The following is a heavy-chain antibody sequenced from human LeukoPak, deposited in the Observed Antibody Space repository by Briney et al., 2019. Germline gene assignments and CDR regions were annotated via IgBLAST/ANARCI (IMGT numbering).Heavy chain of an antibody. D-gene: IGHD3-16*01. CDR3: ARELPLAYGHHYAFDV. Sequence: QSGGSLRLSCAASGFSVSNNYMGWVRQAPGKGLEWVSVIYRDGDTYYADSVKGRFTISRDISRNTVYLQMNRLGAEDTAVYYCARELPLAYGHHYAFDVWGQGTMVTVSS. J-gene: IGHJ3*01. CDR2: IYRDGDT. CDR1: GFSVSNNY. V-gene: IGHV3-53*01.